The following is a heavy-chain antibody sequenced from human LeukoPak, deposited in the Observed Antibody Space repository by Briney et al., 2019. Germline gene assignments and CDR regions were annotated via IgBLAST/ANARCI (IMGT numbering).Heavy chain of an antibody. CDR3: ARGGRYFDY. J-gene: IGHJ4*02. Sequence: GGSLRLSCAASGFTLSSYNMNCVRQAPGKGLEWVSSISSNTNYIYYADSVKGRFTISRDNAKNSLYLQMNSLGAEDTAVYYCARGGRYFDYWGQGTLVTVSS. CDR1: GFTLSSYN. V-gene: IGHV3-21*01. CDR2: ISSNTNYI.